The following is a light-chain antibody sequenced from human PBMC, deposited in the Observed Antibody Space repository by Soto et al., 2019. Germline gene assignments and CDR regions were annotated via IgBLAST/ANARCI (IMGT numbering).Light chain of an antibody. CDR3: QKSYSTPPN. Sequence: DIQMTHSPSSLSASVLDIVTITCRASQSISGYLNWYQQKPGKAPKLLIYAASSLQSGVPSRFSGSGSGTDFTLTISSLQPEDFATYYCQKSYSTPPNFGPGTKVDIK. CDR2: AAS. J-gene: IGKJ3*01. CDR1: QSISGY. V-gene: IGKV1-39*01.